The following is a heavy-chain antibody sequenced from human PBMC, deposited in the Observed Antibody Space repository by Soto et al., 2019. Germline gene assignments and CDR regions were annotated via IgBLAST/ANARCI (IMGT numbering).Heavy chain of an antibody. CDR3: AKDPVYDFWSGYLEDVFDI. J-gene: IGHJ3*02. Sequence: PGGSLRLSCAASGFTFSTQAMSWGRQAPGKGLDWVSGISGSAGSTYYADSVKGRFTISRDNSKNTLYLQMTSLRAEDTAVYYCAKDPVYDFWSGYLEDVFDIWGQGTMVTVSS. CDR2: ISGSAGST. V-gene: IGHV3-23*01. D-gene: IGHD3-3*01. CDR1: GFTFSTQA.